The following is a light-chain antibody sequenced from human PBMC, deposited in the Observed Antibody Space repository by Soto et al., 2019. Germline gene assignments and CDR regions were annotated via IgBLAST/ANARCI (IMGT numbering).Light chain of an antibody. CDR1: QSVSSY. Sequence: EIVLTQSPATLSLSPGERATLSCRASQSVSSYLAWYQQKPGQAPRLLIFDASNRATGIPARFSGSGSGTDFTLTISSLEPEDFAVYYCQRHSNWPPITFGQGTRLEIK. J-gene: IGKJ5*01. CDR2: DAS. V-gene: IGKV3-11*01. CDR3: QRHSNWPPIT.